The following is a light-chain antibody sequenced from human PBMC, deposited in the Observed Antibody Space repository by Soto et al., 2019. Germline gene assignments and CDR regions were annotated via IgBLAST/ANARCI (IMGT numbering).Light chain of an antibody. CDR2: GAS. J-gene: IGKJ4*01. V-gene: IGKV3-15*01. CDR3: QQYNNSPPLT. CDR1: QSVSSN. Sequence: EIVMTQSPATLSVSPGERATLSCRASQSVSSNLAWYQQKPGQAPRLLIYGASTRATGTPARFSGSGSGTEFTLTISSLQSEDFAVYYCQQYNNSPPLTFGGGTKVQIK.